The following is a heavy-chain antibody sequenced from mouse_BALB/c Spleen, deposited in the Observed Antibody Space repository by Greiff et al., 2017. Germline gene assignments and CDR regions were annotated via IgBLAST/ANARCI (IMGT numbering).Heavy chain of an antibody. Sequence: EVKVEESGPGLVKPSQSLSLTCTVTGYSITSDYAWNWIRQFPGNKLEWMGYISYSGSTSYNPSLKSRISITRDTSKNQFFLQLNSVTTEDTATYYCARRDSSARGFAYWGQGTLVTVSA. CDR3: ARRDSSARGFAY. D-gene: IGHD3-2*01. CDR1: GYSITSDYA. CDR2: ISYSGST. V-gene: IGHV3-2*02. J-gene: IGHJ3*01.